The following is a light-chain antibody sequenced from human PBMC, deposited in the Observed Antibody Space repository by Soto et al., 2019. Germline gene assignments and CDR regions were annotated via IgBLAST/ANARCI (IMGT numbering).Light chain of an antibody. CDR1: SSDVGGYDY. J-gene: IGLJ2*01. Sequence: QSVLTQPASVSGSPGQSITISCTGTSSDVGGYDYVSWYQQHPGKAPKLMFYDVSNRPSGVSNRFSGSKSGNTASLTISGLQADDEGAYYCSSYTSSGTLVLFGGGTKVTVL. CDR2: DVS. V-gene: IGLV2-14*01. CDR3: SSYTSSGTLVL.